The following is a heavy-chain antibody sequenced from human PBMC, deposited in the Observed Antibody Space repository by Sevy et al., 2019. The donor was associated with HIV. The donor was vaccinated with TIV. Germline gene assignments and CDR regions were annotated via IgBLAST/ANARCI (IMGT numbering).Heavy chain of an antibody. Sequence: GGSLRLSCAASGFTFNNFAMNWVRQTPGKGLEWVSGISGIGDRTYYGDSVKGRFTISRDNSADTLYLHMSSLRAEDTAIYYCAKNRNNDYVWGNYRFYPYFDFWGQGILVTVSS. CDR1: GFTFNNFA. J-gene: IGHJ4*02. CDR2: ISGIGDRT. D-gene: IGHD3-16*02. V-gene: IGHV3-23*01. CDR3: AKNRNNDYVWGNYRFYPYFDF.